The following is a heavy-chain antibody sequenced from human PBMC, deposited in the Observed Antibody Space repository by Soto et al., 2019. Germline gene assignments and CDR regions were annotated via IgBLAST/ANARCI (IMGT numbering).Heavy chain of an antibody. Sequence: GESLKISCKGSGYSFTSYWIGWVRQMPGKGLEWMGIIYPGDSDTRYSPSFQGQVTISADKSISTAYLQWSSLKASDTAMYYCARGGEWQLWLRQEGHFDYWGQGTLVTVSS. D-gene: IGHD5-18*01. CDR2: IYPGDSDT. J-gene: IGHJ4*02. CDR3: ARGGEWQLWLRQEGHFDY. CDR1: GYSFTSYW. V-gene: IGHV5-51*01.